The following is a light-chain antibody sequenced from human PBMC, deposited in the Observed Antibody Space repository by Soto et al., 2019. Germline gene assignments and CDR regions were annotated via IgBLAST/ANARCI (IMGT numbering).Light chain of an antibody. Sequence: DSQMTQSPSSLSASVGDRVTITCRASQDITNYLNWYRQIPGKAPELLIYGASNLEAGVPSRLSGSGSVTHFNFTISSLQPEDIATYYCQQYDNHPPDTFGQGTKLEI. CDR1: QDITNY. CDR2: GAS. J-gene: IGKJ2*01. CDR3: QQYDNHPPDT. V-gene: IGKV1-33*01.